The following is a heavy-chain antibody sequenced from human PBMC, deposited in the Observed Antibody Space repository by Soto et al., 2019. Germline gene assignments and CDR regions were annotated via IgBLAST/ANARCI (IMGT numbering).Heavy chain of an antibody. CDR1: GYTFTSYG. D-gene: IGHD6-13*01. CDR2: ISAYNGNT. J-gene: IGHJ6*02. CDR3: ARDPGQQLVHYYYYGMDV. V-gene: IGHV1-18*01. Sequence: QVQLVQSGAEEKKPGASVKVSCKASGYTFTSYGISWVRQAPGQGLEWMGWISAYNGNTNYAQKLQGRVTMTTDTSTSTAYMELRSLRSDDTAVHYCARDPGQQLVHYYYYGMDVWGQGTTVTVSS.